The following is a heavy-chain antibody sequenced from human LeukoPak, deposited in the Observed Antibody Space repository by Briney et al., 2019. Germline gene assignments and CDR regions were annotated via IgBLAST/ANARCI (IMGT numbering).Heavy chain of an antibody. Sequence: SETLSLTCTVSGGSISSYYWSWIRQPPGKGLEWIGYIYYSGSTNYNPSLKSRVTISVDTSKNQFSLKLSSVTAADTAVYYCASDDCGGDCSGFDYWGQGTLVTVSS. V-gene: IGHV4-59*01. CDR3: ASDDCGGDCSGFDY. CDR2: IYYSGST. J-gene: IGHJ4*02. D-gene: IGHD2-21*02. CDR1: GGSISSYY.